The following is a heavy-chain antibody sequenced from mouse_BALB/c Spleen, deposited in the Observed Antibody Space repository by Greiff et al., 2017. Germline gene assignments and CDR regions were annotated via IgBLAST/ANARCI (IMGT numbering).Heavy chain of an antibody. CDR2: IYPGSGNT. D-gene: IGHD2-1*01. J-gene: IGHJ3*01. Sequence: QVQLKESGAELARPGASVKLSCKASGYTFTDYYINWVKQRTGQGLEWIGEIYPGSGNTYYNEKFKGKATLTADKSSSTAYMQLSSLTSEDSAVYFCARSDGNYTWFAYWGQGTLVTVSA. CDR1: GYTFTDYY. CDR3: ARSDGNYTWFAY. V-gene: IGHV1-77*01.